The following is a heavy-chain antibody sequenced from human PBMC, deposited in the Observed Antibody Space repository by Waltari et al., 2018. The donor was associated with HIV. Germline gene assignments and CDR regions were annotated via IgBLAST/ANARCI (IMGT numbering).Heavy chain of an antibody. D-gene: IGHD2-2*01. CDR1: GFNFDHYA. Sequence: EMQLVESGGGLVQPGRSLRLSCAASGFNFDHYAMSWVRQAPGKGLEWVSGISWNSDIIGYADSVKGRFTISRDNAKNSLYLQMNSLGAEDTALYYCAKDAASIHYYGMDVWGQGTTVTVS. J-gene: IGHJ6*02. CDR3: AKDAASIHYYGMDV. CDR2: ISWNSDII. V-gene: IGHV3-9*01.